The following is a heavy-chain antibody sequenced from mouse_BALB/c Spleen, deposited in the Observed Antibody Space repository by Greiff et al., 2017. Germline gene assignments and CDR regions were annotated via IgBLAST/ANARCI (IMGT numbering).Heavy chain of an antibody. J-gene: IGHJ2*01. CDR2: IYWDDDK. D-gene: IGHD2-14*01. V-gene: IGHV8-12*01. CDR3: ARKDRYVYFDY. Sequence: QVTLKESGPGILQPSQTLSLTCSFSGFSLSTSGMGVSWIRQPSGKGLEWLAHIYWDDDKRYNPSLKSRLTISKDTSRNQVFLKITSVDTADTATYYCARKDRYVYFDYWGQGTTLTVSS. CDR1: GFSLSTSGMG.